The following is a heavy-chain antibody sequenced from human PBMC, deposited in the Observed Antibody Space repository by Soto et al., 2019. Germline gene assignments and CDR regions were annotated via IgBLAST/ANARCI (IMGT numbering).Heavy chain of an antibody. CDR2: INPEDGDT. CDR3: ARVVGTDFEGYYYYYMDV. V-gene: IGHV1-24*01. D-gene: IGHD2-21*01. CDR1: GYTLTALS. J-gene: IGHJ6*03. Sequence: ASVKVSCKVSGYTLTALSINWVRQAPGQGLEWMGGINPEDGDTIYAQKLQGRVTMTTDTSTDTAYMELRSLRSDDTAVYYCARVVGTDFEGYYYYYMDVWGKGTTVTVSS.